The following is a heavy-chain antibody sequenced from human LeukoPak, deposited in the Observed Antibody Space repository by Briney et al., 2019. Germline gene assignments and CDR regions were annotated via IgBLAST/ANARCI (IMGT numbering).Heavy chain of an antibody. Sequence: SETLSLTCSVSGGSISSSSYYWDWMRQPPGKGLEWIGSIYYSGSTYYNPSLKSRVTISVDTSNNQFSLKLRSVTAADTAVYYCARVEGGWFDPWGQGTLVTVSS. J-gene: IGHJ5*02. CDR2: IYYSGST. CDR3: ARVEGGWFDP. CDR1: GGSISSSSYY. V-gene: IGHV4-39*07. D-gene: IGHD3-16*01.